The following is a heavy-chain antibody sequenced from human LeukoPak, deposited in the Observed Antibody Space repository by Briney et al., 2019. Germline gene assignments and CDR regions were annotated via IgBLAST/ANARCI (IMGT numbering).Heavy chain of an antibody. J-gene: IGHJ5*02. Sequence: GASVKVSCKVSGYTFPSYEIRWVRQAPGQGLDGMVWISVYNGNTNYAQKLQGRVNMTTDTSTSTAYMELRSLRSDDTAVYYCARDCYGSGSYYWMTNWVDPWGQGTLVTVSS. CDR1: GYTFPSYE. V-gene: IGHV1-18*01. D-gene: IGHD3-10*01. CDR3: ARDCYGSGSYYWMTNWVDP. CDR2: ISVYNGNT.